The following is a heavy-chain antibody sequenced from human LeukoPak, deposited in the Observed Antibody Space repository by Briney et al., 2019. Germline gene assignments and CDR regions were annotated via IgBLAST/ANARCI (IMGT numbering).Heavy chain of an antibody. V-gene: IGHV3-74*01. CDR2: INSDGSST. CDR1: GFTFSDHY. CDR3: ARGAMMED. Sequence: GGSLRLSCVASGFTFSDHYMDWVRQAPGKGLVWVSRINSDGSSTTYADSVKGRFTISRDNAKKTLYLQMNSLRAEDTSVYYCARGAMMEDWGQGTLVTVSS. J-gene: IGHJ4*02. D-gene: IGHD3-22*01.